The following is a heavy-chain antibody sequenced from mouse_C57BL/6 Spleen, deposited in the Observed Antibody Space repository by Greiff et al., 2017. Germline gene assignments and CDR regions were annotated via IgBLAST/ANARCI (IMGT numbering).Heavy chain of an antibody. V-gene: IGHV1-82*01. J-gene: IGHJ3*01. CDR1: GYAFSSSW. D-gene: IGHD2-2*01. CDR2: IYPGDGDT. CDR3: ARSSGYDEGAWFAY. Sequence: VQLQESGPELVKPGASVKISCKASGYAFSSSWMNWVKQRPGKGLEWIGRIYPGDGDTNYNGKFQGKATLTADKSSSTAYMQLSSLTSEDSAVYFYARSSGYDEGAWFAYWGQGTLVTVSA.